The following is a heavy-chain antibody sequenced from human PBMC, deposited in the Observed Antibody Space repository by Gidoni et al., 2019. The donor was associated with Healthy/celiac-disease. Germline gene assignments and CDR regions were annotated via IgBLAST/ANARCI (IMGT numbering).Heavy chain of an antibody. V-gene: IGHV3-43*01. CDR2: ISWYGSST. CDR1: GFTFDEYT. CDR3: AKDGDYGGSYYFDY. Sequence: EVQLVESGGVVVQPGGSLRLSCAASGFTFDEYTMHWVRQAPGKGLEWVSLISWYGSSTYYADSVKGRFTISRDNSKNSLDLQMNSLRTEDTSLYYCAKDGDYGGSYYFDYWGQGTLVTVSS. J-gene: IGHJ4*02. D-gene: IGHD4-17*01.